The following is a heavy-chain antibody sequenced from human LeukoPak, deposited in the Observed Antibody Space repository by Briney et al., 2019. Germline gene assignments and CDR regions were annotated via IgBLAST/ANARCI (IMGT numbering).Heavy chain of an antibody. V-gene: IGHV4-30-2*01. J-gene: IGHJ4*02. CDR1: GGSISSGGYS. CDR3: ARVSNRYDILTGYYGYYFDY. Sequence: SETLSLTCAVSGGSISSGGYSWSWIRQPPGKGLEWIGYIYHSGSTYYNPSLKSRVTISVDRSKNQFSLKLSSVTAADTAVYYCARVSNRYDILTGYYGYYFDYWGQGTLVTVSS. CDR2: IYHSGST. D-gene: IGHD3-9*01.